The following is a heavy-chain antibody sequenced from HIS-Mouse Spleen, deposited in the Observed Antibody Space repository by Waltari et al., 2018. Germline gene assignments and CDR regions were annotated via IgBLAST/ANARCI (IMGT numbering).Heavy chain of an antibody. J-gene: IGHJ3*02. D-gene: IGHD3-10*01. Sequence: GGGLVQPGRSLRLSCAASGFTFDDYAMHWVRQAPGKGLEWVSGISWNSGSIGYADSVKGRFTISRDNAKNSLYLQMNSLRAEDTALYYCAKGGLGDAFDIWGQGTMVTVSS. V-gene: IGHV3-9*01. CDR1: GFTFDDYA. CDR2: ISWNSGSI. CDR3: AKGGLGDAFDI.